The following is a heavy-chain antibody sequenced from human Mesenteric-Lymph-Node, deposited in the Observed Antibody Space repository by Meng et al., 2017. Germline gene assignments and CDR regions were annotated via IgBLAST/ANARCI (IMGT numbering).Heavy chain of an antibody. CDR3: AIVRITMVRGVIFSYYYGMDV. D-gene: IGHD3-10*01. Sequence: ASVKVSCKASGYTFTGYYMHWVRQAPGQGLEWMGRINPNSGGTNYAQKFQGRVTMTRDTSISPAYMELSRLRSDDTAVYYCAIVRITMVRGVIFSYYYGMDVWGQGTTVTVSS. J-gene: IGHJ6*02. CDR2: INPNSGGT. V-gene: IGHV1-2*06. CDR1: GYTFTGYY.